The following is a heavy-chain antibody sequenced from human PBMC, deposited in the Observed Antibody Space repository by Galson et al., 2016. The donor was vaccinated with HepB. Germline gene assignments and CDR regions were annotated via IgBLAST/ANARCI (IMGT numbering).Heavy chain of an antibody. CDR2: INAGNDDT. CDR1: GFTFTSYA. Sequence: SVKVSCKASGFTFTSYAIHWMRQAPGQSLEWMGWINAGNDDTGYSPNFRDRVTISKDTSASTVYMEMSSLTSEDTAVYYCARDQSDYINWYDPWGQGTLVTVSS. CDR3: ARDQSDYINWYDP. J-gene: IGHJ5*02. D-gene: IGHD4-11*01. V-gene: IGHV1-3*01.